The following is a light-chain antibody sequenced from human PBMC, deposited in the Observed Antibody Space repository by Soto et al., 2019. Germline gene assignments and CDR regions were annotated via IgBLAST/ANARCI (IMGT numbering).Light chain of an antibody. CDR3: QSXDSSNHWV. CDR2: KDD. Sequence: NFMLAQPHSVSESPGKTVTISCTRSSGSIVSNYVQWYQQRPGSAPTTMIYKDDQRPSGVPDRFSGSIDSSSNSASLTISGLKTXXXADYXCQSXDSSNHWVFGGGTKLTVL. V-gene: IGLV6-57*03. CDR1: SGSIVSNY. J-gene: IGLJ3*02.